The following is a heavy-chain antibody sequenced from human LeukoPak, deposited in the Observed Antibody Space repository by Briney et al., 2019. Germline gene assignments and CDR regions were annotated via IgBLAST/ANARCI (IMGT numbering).Heavy chain of an antibody. CDR3: ARSDYDFWSGSNYYYYMDV. J-gene: IGHJ6*03. D-gene: IGHD3-3*01. CDR1: GYTFTSYD. V-gene: IGHV1-46*01. CDR2: INPSGGST. Sequence: GASVKVSCKASGYTFTSYDINWVRQAPGQGLEWMGIINPSGGSTSYAQKFQGRVTMTRDMSTSTVYMELSRLRSDDTAVYYCARSDYDFWSGSNYYYYMDVWGKGTTVTVSS.